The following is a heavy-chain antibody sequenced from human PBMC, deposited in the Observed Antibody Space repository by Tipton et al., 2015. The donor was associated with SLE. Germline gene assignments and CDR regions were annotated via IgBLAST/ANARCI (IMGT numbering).Heavy chain of an antibody. CDR3: ARNGAGYYSAGYFDD. V-gene: IGHV3-66*01. Sequence: SLRLSCAVSAFDVSSNFMSWVRQAPGKGLEWLAVIYSSGTPQYAESVKDRFIISRDNSRNTLFLQINSLRLDDTAVYYCARNGAGYYSAGYFDDWGPGTLVSVSS. D-gene: IGHD3-22*01. CDR1: AFDVSSNF. CDR2: IYSSGTP. J-gene: IGHJ4*02.